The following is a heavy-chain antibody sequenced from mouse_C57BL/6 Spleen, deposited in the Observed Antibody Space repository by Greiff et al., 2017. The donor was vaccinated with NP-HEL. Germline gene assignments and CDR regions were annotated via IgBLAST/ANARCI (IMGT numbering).Heavy chain of an antibody. D-gene: IGHD3-3*01. CDR3: AREGDGYFDV. CDR2: INPSSGYT. V-gene: IGHV1-4*01. J-gene: IGHJ1*03. CDR1: GYTFTSYT. Sequence: VQLVESGAELARPGASVKMSCKASGYTFTSYTMHWVKQRPGQGLEWIGYINPSSGYTKYNQKFKDKATLTADKSSSTAYMQLSSLTSEDSAVYYCAREGDGYFDVWGTGTTVTVSS.